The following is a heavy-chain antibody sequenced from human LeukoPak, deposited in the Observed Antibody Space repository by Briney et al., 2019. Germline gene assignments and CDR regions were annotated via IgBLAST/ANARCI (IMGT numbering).Heavy chain of an antibody. CDR1: GFTVSSNY. CDR2: IYSGGST. D-gene: IGHD3-22*01. J-gene: IGHJ4*02. Sequence: GGSLRPSCAASGFTVSSNYMSWVRQAPGKGLEWVSSIYSGGSTYYADSVKGRFTISRNNSKNTLYLQMNSLRAEDTAVYYCARYGRCGYYGPYWGQGTLVTVSS. CDR3: ARYGRCGYYGPY. V-gene: IGHV3-66*01.